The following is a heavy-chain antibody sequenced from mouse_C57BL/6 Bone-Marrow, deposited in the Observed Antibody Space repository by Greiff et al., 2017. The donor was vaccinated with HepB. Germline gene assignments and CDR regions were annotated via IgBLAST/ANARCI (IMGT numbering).Heavy chain of an antibody. Sequence: VQRVESGPGLVAPSQSLSITCTVSGFSLTSYAISWVRQPPGKGLEWLGVIWTGGGTNYNSALKSRLSISKDNSKSQVFLKMNSLQTDDTARYYCARYYGSSYDAMDYWGQGTSVTVSS. J-gene: IGHJ4*01. CDR2: IWTGGGT. D-gene: IGHD1-1*01. CDR1: GFSLTSYA. CDR3: ARYYGSSYDAMDY. V-gene: IGHV2-9-1*01.